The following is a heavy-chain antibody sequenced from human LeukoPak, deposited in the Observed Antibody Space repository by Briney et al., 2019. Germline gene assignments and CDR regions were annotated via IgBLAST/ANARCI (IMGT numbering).Heavy chain of an antibody. V-gene: IGHV3-53*01. D-gene: IGHD2/OR15-2a*01. CDR1: GFTVSSNY. CDR3: AKEVIYGAFDI. Sequence: GGSLRLSCAASGFTVSSNYMSWVRQAPGKGLEWVSVIYNSGNTYYADSVKGRFTISRDNSKNTLYLQMSSLRAEDTAVYYCAKEVIYGAFDIWGQGTMVTVSS. J-gene: IGHJ3*02. CDR2: IYNSGNT.